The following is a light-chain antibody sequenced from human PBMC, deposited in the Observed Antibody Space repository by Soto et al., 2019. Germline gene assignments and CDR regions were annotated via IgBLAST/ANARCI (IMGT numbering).Light chain of an antibody. V-gene: IGKV1-6*01. CDR3: LQDFNYPWT. CDR2: AAS. Sequence: AIQMTQSPSSLSASVGDRVTITYRASQDITNDLGRYQQKPGKTPKLLIFAASSLQSGVPSRFSGSGSGTDFTLTISSLQPEDFATYYCLQDFNYPWTFAQGTKVEIE. J-gene: IGKJ1*01. CDR1: QDITND.